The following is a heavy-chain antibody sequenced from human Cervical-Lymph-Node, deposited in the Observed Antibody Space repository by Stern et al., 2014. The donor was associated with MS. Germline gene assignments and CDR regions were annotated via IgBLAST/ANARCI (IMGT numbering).Heavy chain of an antibody. CDR1: GFTFDDYA. V-gene: IGHV3-9*01. J-gene: IGHJ4*02. CDR2: ISWNSGTI. CDR3: AKDVESGIAASDY. Sequence: EVQLVESGGGLVQPGRSLRLSCAASGFTFDDYAMHWVRQAPGKGLEWVSGISWNSGTIGYADSVKGRFTISRDNAKNSLYLQMNSLRAEDTALYYCAKDVESGIAASDYWGQGTLVTVSS. D-gene: IGHD6-13*01.